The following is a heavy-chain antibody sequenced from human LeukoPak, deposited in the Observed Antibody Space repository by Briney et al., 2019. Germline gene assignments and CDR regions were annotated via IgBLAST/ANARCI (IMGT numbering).Heavy chain of an antibody. CDR1: GFTFSSYA. Sequence: PGGSLRLSCAASGFTFSSYAMSWVRQAPGKGLEWVSAISGSGGSTYYADSVKGRFTISRDNSKNTLYLQMNSLRAEDTAVYYCAKDLINYYGSGSYLDQDYGMDVWGQGTTVTVSS. CDR2: ISGSGGST. CDR3: AKDLINYYGSGSYLDQDYGMDV. J-gene: IGHJ6*02. V-gene: IGHV3-23*01. D-gene: IGHD3-10*01.